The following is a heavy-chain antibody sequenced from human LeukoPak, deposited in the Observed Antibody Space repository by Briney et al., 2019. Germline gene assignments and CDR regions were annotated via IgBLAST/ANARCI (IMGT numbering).Heavy chain of an antibody. CDR1: GFSLSTSGVG. Sequence: SGPTLVKPTQTLTLTCTFSGFSLSTSGVGVGWIRQPPGKALEWLALIYWDDDKRYSPSLKSRLTITKDTSKNQVVLTMTNMDPVDTATYYCARTTTVTTAPYYYYYYYMDVWGKGTTLTVSS. V-gene: IGHV2-5*02. J-gene: IGHJ6*03. CDR3: ARTTTVTTAPYYYYYYYMDV. CDR2: IYWDDDK. D-gene: IGHD4-17*01.